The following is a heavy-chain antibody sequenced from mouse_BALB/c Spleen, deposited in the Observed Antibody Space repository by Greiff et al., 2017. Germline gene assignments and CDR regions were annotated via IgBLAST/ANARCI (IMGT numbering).Heavy chain of an antibody. Sequence: VQLQQSGAELAKPGASVKMSCKASGYTFTSYWMHWVKQRPGQGLEWIGYINPSTGYTEYNQKFKDKATLTADKSSSTAYMQLSSLTSEDSAVYYCARHYLRYFDYWGQGTTLTVSS. J-gene: IGHJ2*01. V-gene: IGHV1-7*01. D-gene: IGHD1-2*01. CDR3: ARHYLRYFDY. CDR1: GYTFTSYW. CDR2: INPSTGYT.